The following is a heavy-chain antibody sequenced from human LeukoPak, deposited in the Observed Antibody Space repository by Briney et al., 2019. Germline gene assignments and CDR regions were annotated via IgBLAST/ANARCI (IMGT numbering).Heavy chain of an antibody. CDR3: ASFRGAIPDYYYYGMDV. CDR1: GYTFTSYD. Sequence: ASEKVSCKASGYTFTSYDINWVRQATGQGLEWMGWMNPNSGNTGYAQKFQGRVTMTRNTSISTAYMELSSLRSEDTAVYYCASFRGAIPDYYYYGMDVWGQGTTVTVSS. CDR2: MNPNSGNT. J-gene: IGHJ6*02. V-gene: IGHV1-8*01. D-gene: IGHD4/OR15-4a*01.